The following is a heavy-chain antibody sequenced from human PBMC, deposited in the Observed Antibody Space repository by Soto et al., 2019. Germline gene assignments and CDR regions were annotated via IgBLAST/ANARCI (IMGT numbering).Heavy chain of an antibody. D-gene: IGHD3-22*01. Sequence: GESLKISCKGSGYSFTSYWISWVRQMPGKGLEWMGRIDPSDSYTNYSPSFQGHVTISADKSISTAYLQWSSLKASDTAMYYCSSDWPPLYELSGYSHFRNGMHVWGEGTAVTVS. CDR1: GYSFTSYW. V-gene: IGHV5-10-1*01. CDR3: SSDWPPLYELSGYSHFRNGMHV. CDR2: IDPSDSYT. J-gene: IGHJ6*02.